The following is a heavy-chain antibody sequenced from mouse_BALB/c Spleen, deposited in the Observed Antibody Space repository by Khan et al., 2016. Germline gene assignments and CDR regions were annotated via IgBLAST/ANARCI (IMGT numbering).Heavy chain of an antibody. D-gene: IGHD1-1*01. CDR3: ASYYGSSYDYFDY. CDR2: IYPGDGDT. Sequence: QVQLKQSGAELARPGASVKLSCKASGYTFTSYWMQWVKQRPGQGLEWIGAIYPGDGDTRYTQKFKGKATLTADKSSRTAYIQLSSLASEDSAVYYCASYYGSSYDYFDYWGQGTTLTVSS. J-gene: IGHJ2*01. V-gene: IGHV1-87*01. CDR1: GYTFTSYW.